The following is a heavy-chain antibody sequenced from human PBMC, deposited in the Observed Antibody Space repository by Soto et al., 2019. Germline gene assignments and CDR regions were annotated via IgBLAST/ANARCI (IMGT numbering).Heavy chain of an antibody. CDR2: TKKYGSEK. V-gene: IGHV3-7*04. D-gene: IGHD6-13*01. CDR3: ARGQQLVGY. J-gene: IGHJ4*02. CDR1: GSTCSSYW. Sequence: GGSLRLPCAASGSTCSSYWMSWDRRAQGKALEWIANTKKYGSEKYYVDSVKGRFTISRDNAKNSLYLQMNSLRAEAPAVYYCARGQQLVGYWGQGTLVTVSS.